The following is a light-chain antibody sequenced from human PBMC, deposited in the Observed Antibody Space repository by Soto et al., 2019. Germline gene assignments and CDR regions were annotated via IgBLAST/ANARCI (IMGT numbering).Light chain of an antibody. J-gene: IGLJ1*01. CDR3: CSYAGSSTFYV. V-gene: IGLV2-23*01. CDR1: SSDVGSYNL. Sequence: QSALTQPASVSGSAGQSITISCTGTSSDVGSYNLVSWYQQHPGKAPKLMIYEGSKRPSGVSNRFSGSKSGNTASLTISGLQAEDEADYYCCSYAGSSTFYVFGTGTKVT. CDR2: EGS.